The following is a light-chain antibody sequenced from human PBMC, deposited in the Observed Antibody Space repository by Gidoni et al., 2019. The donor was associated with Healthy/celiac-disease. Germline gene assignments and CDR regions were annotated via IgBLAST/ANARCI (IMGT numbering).Light chain of an antibody. J-gene: IGLJ2*01. CDR2: SNN. CDR1: SSNLGSNT. Sequence: QSVLTQPPSASGTPGQRVTIPCSGSSSNLGSNTVNWYLQLPGTAPKLLIHSNNQRPSGVPDRFSGSKSGTSASLAISGLQSGDEADYFCAAWDDSLNGVVFGGGTKLTVL. V-gene: IGLV1-44*01. CDR3: AAWDDSLNGVV.